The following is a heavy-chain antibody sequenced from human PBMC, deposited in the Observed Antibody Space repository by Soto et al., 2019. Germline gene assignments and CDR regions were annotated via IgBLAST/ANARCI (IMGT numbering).Heavy chain of an antibody. J-gene: IGHJ6*02. CDR3: ARVQQVRGAYDGMGV. CDR1: GFTFSSYG. D-gene: IGHD3-10*01. Sequence: QVQLVESGGGVVQPGRSLRLSCAASGFTFSSYGMHWVRQAPGKGLEWVAVIWYDGSNKYYADSVKGRFTISRDNSKNTLYLQMNTRSAEDTAVYYCARVQQVRGAYDGMGVWGQGTTVTVS. V-gene: IGHV3-33*01. CDR2: IWYDGSNK.